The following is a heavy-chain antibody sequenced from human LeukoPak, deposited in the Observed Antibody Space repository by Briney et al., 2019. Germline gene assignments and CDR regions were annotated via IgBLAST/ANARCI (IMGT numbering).Heavy chain of an antibody. D-gene: IGHD3-22*01. Sequence: GGSLRLSCAASGFTFSSYGMHWVRQAPGKGLEWVAVISYDGSNKYYADSVKGRFTISRDNSKNTLYLQMNSLRAEDTAVYYCAKDPYYYDSSGYNNLDYWGQGTLVTVSS. CDR2: ISYDGSNK. J-gene: IGHJ4*02. CDR3: AKDPYYYDSSGYNNLDY. CDR1: GFTFSSYG. V-gene: IGHV3-30*18.